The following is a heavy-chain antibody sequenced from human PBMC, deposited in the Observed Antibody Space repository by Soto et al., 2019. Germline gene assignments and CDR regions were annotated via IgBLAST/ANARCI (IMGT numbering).Heavy chain of an antibody. CDR1: GFTFSSYA. V-gene: IGHV3-23*01. Sequence: EVQLLESGGGLVQPGGSLRLSCAASGFTFSSYAMSWVRQAPGKGLEWVSAISGSGGSTYYADSVKGRFTLSRDNSKNTLYLLMNSLSAADTAVYYCAKDRGGLEVVDKAMEKVGYFDYWGQGTLVTVSS. CDR2: ISGSGGST. CDR3: AKDRGGLEVVDKAMEKVGYFDY. J-gene: IGHJ4*02. D-gene: IGHD5-18*01.